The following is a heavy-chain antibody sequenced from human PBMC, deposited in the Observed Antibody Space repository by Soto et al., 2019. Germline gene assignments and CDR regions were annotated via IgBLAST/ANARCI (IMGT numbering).Heavy chain of an antibody. J-gene: IGHJ6*03. V-gene: IGHV1-18*01. CDR2: ISAYNGNT. D-gene: IGHD6-6*01. CDR1: GYTFTSYG. Sequence: ASVKVSCKASGYTFTSYGISWVRQAPGQGLEWMGWISAYNGNTNYAQKLQGRVTMTTDTSTSTAYMELRSLRSDDTAVYYCAISIAARHYYYMDVWGKGTTVTVSS. CDR3: AISIAARHYYYMDV.